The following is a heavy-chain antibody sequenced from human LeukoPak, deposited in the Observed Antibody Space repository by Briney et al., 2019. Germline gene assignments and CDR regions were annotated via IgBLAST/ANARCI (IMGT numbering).Heavy chain of an antibody. CDR1: GGSISTYY. J-gene: IGHJ6*02. CDR2: ISYSGST. V-gene: IGHV4-59*01. Sequence: SETLSLTCTVSGGSISTYYWCWIRQPPGKGLEWIGYISYSGSTNYNPSLKSRVTIPVDRSKNQFSLKVSSVTAADTAVYYCVKGGRVVKSLYAVDVWGQGTTVTVSS. D-gene: IGHD2/OR15-2a*01. CDR3: VKGGRVVKSLYAVDV.